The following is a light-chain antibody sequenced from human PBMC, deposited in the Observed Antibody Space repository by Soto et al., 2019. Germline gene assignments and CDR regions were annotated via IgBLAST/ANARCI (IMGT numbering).Light chain of an antibody. CDR2: GAS. Sequence: EIVLTQSPGTLSLSPGERATLSCRASQSVSSSYLAWYQQKPGQAPRLLIYGASYRATGIPDRFSGGGSGTDFTLTISRLEPEDFAVYYCQHYSSSPPAITFGQGTRLEIK. CDR1: QSVSSSY. J-gene: IGKJ5*01. V-gene: IGKV3-20*01. CDR3: QHYSSSPPAIT.